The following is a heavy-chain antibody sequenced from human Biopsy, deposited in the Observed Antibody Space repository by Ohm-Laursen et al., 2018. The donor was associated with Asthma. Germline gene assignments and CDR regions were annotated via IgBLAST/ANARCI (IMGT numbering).Heavy chain of an antibody. CDR2: ISVYNGNT. D-gene: IGHD3-10*01. V-gene: IGHV1-18*01. Sequence: GPLESAACKASGYTFNSVGLIWLRQAGGQGLEWRGWISVYNGNTKVAQKLQDRVTMITDTSTSTAYMELRSLRSDDTAVYFCARAADYSHYYGIDVWGQGTTVTVS. J-gene: IGHJ6*02. CDR1: GYTFNSVG. CDR3: ARAADYSHYYGIDV.